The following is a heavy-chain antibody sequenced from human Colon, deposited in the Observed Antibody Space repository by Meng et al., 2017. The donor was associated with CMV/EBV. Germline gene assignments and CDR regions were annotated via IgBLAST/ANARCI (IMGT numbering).Heavy chain of an antibody. V-gene: IGHV4-4*02. D-gene: IGHD5-18*01. CDR2: INRSGKY. Sequence: GTSSSINGVSWDPGHTGKGMEWIEEINRSGKYNYNPLLKGRITISVDKYKTQLHLKRSSVEDADTDVYYWASALWLRSPAGWFDPWGQGTLVTVSS. CDR1: GTSSSING. CDR3: ASALWLRSPAGWFDP. J-gene: IGHJ5*02.